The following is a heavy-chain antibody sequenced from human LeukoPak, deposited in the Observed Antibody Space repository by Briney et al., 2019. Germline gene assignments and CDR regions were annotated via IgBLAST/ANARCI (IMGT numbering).Heavy chain of an antibody. J-gene: IGHJ6*03. CDR2: ISDSGSAI. Sequence: GGSLRLSCAASGFTFSDYYMSWFRQAPGKGLEWVSYISDSGSAISYADSVKGRFAISRDNAKNSLYLQMNSLRAEDTAVYYCAKDEGGGDNYYYYMDVWGKGTTVTVSS. D-gene: IGHD2-21*01. CDR3: AKDEGGGDNYYYYMDV. CDR1: GFTFSDYY. V-gene: IGHV3-11*01.